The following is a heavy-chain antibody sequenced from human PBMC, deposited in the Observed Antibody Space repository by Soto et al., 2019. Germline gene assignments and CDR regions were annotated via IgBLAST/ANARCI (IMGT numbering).Heavy chain of an antibody. CDR3: TRDVYYYDSSGYRSYYFDY. CDR2: IIPIFGTA. J-gene: IGHJ4*02. CDR1: GDTFSSYA. V-gene: IGHV1-69*13. Sequence: GASVKVSCKASGDTFSSYAISWVRQAPGQGLEWMGGIIPIFGTANYAQKFRGRVTITADESTSTAYMELSSLRSEDTAVYYCTRDVYYYDSSGYRSYYFDYWGQGTLVTVSS. D-gene: IGHD3-22*01.